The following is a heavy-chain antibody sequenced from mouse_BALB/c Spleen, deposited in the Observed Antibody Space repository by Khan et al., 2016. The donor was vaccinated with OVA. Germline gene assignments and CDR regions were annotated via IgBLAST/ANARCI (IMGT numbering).Heavy chain of an antibody. CDR2: ISGDSNTI. Sequence: EVELVESGGGLVQPGGSRKLSCAASGFTFNNYGMRWVRQAPEKGLEWVAYISGDSNTIYYVDSVKGRFTISRDNPKNTLFLQMTSLMSEDTAMYYCATSYFYGYYFDYWGPGTTLTVS. CDR1: GFTFNNYG. V-gene: IGHV5-17*02. CDR3: ATSYFYGYYFDY. J-gene: IGHJ2*01. D-gene: IGHD1-1*01.